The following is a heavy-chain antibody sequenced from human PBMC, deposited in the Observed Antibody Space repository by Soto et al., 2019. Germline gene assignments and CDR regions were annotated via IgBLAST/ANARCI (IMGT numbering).Heavy chain of an antibody. Sequence: SLRLSCAASGFTFSSYTMNWVRQAPGKGLEWVSSISSSSSYIYYADSVKGRFTISRDNAKNSLYLQMNSLRAEDTAVYYWARVMETGTKAYCDYCGKRSWVTV. CDR3: ARVMETGTKAYCDY. J-gene: IGHJ4*02. CDR2: ISSSSSYI. D-gene: IGHD1-1*01. CDR1: GFTFSSYT. V-gene: IGHV3-21*01.